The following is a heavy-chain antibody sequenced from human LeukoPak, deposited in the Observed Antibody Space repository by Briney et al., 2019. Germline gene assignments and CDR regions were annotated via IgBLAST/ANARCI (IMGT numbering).Heavy chain of an antibody. V-gene: IGHV3-23*01. J-gene: IGHJ6*03. Sequence: GGSLRLSCAASGFTFSSCAINWVRQAPGKGLEWVSTISAGGDSSYYAHSVKGRFTISRDNSRDTLYLQMNSLRAEDTAVYYCAKVPKPDYYYYYMDVWGKGTTVTVSS. CDR3: AKVPKPDYYYYYMDV. CDR1: GFTFSSCA. CDR2: ISAGGDSS.